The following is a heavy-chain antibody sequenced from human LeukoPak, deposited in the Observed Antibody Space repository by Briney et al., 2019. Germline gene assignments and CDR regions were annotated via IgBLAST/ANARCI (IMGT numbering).Heavy chain of an antibody. Sequence: GGSLRLSCAASGFTFSSYGMHWVRQAPGKGLEWVAFIRYDGSNKYYADSVKGRFTISRDNSKNTLYLQMNSLRAEDTAVYYCAKTTYSSSWYTSGWGQGTLVTVSS. CDR3: AKTTYSSSWYTSG. J-gene: IGHJ4*02. V-gene: IGHV3-30*02. CDR2: IRYDGSNK. CDR1: GFTFSSYG. D-gene: IGHD6-13*01.